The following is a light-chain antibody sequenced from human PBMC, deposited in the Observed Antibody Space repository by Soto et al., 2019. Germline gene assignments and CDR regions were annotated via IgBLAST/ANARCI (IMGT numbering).Light chain of an antibody. CDR1: QSISSY. Sequence: SQSPSSLSASIGDRVTITCRASQSISSYLNWYQQKPGKAPKLLIYAASSLQSGVPSRFSGSGSGTDFTLTISSLQPEDFATYYCQQSYSTLTFAGGTKV. CDR2: AAS. J-gene: IGKJ4*01. CDR3: QQSYSTLT. V-gene: IGKV1-39*01.